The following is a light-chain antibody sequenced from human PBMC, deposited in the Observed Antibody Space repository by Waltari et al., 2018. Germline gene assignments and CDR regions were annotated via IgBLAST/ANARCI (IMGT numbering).Light chain of an antibody. CDR1: QSVGRS. CDR3: QMYVRLPVT. Sequence: EIVLTQSPVTLSLFQGERATLSCRASQSVGRSLAWYQQKPGQPPRLLIYNASNRARGIPDRFGGSGSGADFSLTISRLEPEDFAVYYCQMYVRLPVTFGQGTKVEVK. J-gene: IGKJ1*01. CDR2: NAS. V-gene: IGKV3-20*01.